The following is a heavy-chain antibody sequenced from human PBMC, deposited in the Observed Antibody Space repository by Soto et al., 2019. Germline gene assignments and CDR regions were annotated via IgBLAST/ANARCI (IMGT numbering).Heavy chain of an antibody. D-gene: IGHD2-2*01. CDR1: GHTLTELS. CDR2: FDPEDGET. V-gene: IGHV1-24*01. CDR3: ATVPAWMPICYTRLDV. J-gene: IGHJ6*02. Sequence: QVQLVQSGAEVKKPGASVKVSCKVSGHTLTELSMHGVRQAPGKGPEWMGGFDPEDGETIYAQTFQGRVTMTEDTSTDTAYMDLRSLRSEGTAVDYCATVPAWMPICYTRLDVWCQETTVTVSS.